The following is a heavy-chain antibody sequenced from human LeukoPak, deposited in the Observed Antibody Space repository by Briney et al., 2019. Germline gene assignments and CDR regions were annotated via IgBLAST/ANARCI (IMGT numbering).Heavy chain of an antibody. Sequence: GGSLRLSCTASGFTFGDYAMSWVRQAPGKGLEWVGFIRSKAYGGTTGYAASVKGRFTISRDDSKSFAYLQMNSLKTEDTAVYYCTRDPRGSYGPDAFDIWGQGTMVTVSS. V-gene: IGHV3-49*04. J-gene: IGHJ3*02. D-gene: IGHD1-26*01. CDR1: GFTFGDYA. CDR2: IRSKAYGGTT. CDR3: TRDPRGSYGPDAFDI.